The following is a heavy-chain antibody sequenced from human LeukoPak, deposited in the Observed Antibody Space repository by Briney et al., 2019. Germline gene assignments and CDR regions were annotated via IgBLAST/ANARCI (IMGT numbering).Heavy chain of an antibody. V-gene: IGHV3-64D*06. D-gene: IGHD2-2*01. Sequence: GGSLRLSCSASGFILSSYAMHWLRQDPEKGLKYVSAISSNGGSTYYADSVKGRFTISRDNSKNMLYLQMSSLRVEDTAVYYCVRGCSSTSCYGVSGYCGQGTLVTVSS. CDR2: ISSNGGST. J-gene: IGHJ4*02. CDR3: VRGCSSTSCYGVSGY. CDR1: GFILSSYA.